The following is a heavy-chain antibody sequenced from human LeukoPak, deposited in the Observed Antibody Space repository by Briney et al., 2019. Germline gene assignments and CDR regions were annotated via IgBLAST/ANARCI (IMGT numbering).Heavy chain of an antibody. D-gene: IGHD1-1*01. CDR2: FDPEDGET. V-gene: IGHV1-24*01. CDR1: GYTLTELS. CDR3: ATVRLERGLGGDAFDI. J-gene: IGHJ3*02. Sequence: ASVKVSCKVSGYTLTELSMHWVRQAPGKGLEWMGGFDPEDGETIYAQKFQGRVTMTEDTSTDTAYMELSSLRSEDTAVYYCATVRLERGLGGDAFDIWGQGTMVTVSS.